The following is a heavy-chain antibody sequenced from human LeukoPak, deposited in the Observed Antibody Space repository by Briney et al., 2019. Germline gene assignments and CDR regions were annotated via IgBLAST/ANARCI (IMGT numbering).Heavy chain of an antibody. V-gene: IGHV1-2*02. Sequence: ASVKVSCKASGYSFTDFLMHWVRQAPGQGPEWMGWINPNSGGTDYAQKFQGRVSMTRDTSVSTAYVELIRLKSDDTAMYYCARDCSSSSCYSWGQGTLVTVSS. D-gene: IGHD2-2*01. CDR2: INPNSGGT. CDR3: ARDCSSSSCYS. J-gene: IGHJ5*02. CDR1: GYSFTDFL.